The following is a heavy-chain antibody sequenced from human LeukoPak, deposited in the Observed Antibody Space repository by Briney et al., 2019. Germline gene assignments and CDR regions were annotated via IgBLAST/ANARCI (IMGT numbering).Heavy chain of an antibody. Sequence: GASVKVSCKASGYTFTGYYMHWVRQAPGQGLEWMGRINPNSGGTNYAQKFQGRVTMTRDTSISTAYMELSRLRSDDTAVYYCARDRFVGGSRAFSRPTDKNWFDPWGQGTLVTVSS. V-gene: IGHV1-2*06. CDR2: INPNSGGT. CDR1: GYTFTGYY. J-gene: IGHJ5*02. D-gene: IGHD2-15*01. CDR3: ARDRFVGGSRAFSRPTDKNWFDP.